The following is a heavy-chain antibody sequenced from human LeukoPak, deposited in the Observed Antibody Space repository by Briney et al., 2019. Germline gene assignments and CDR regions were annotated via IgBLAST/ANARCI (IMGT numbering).Heavy chain of an antibody. Sequence: ASVKVSFKASGYTFTNYGISWVRQAPGQGLEWMGWISVYNGNTNYAQKFQGRVTMTTDTSTSTAYMELRSLRSDDSAVYYCARSDPRAALYYYYGMDVWGQGTTVTVSS. J-gene: IGHJ6*01. CDR2: ISVYNGNT. D-gene: IGHD2-15*01. CDR3: ARSDPRAALYYYYGMDV. V-gene: IGHV1-18*01. CDR1: GYTFTNYG.